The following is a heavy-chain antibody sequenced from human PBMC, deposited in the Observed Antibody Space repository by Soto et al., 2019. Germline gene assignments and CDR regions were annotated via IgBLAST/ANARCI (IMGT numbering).Heavy chain of an antibody. Sequence: ASVKVSCKASGYTFTHYYIHWVRQAPGQGLEWMGIINPNGGSTTYAQKFRDGFTMTRDTSTSTVYMELSSLSSENSAVYYCATSVNSAMAFDYWGQGTLVTVSS. CDR1: GYTFTHYY. D-gene: IGHD5-18*01. J-gene: IGHJ4*02. CDR2: INPNGGST. CDR3: ATSVNSAMAFDY. V-gene: IGHV1-46*01.